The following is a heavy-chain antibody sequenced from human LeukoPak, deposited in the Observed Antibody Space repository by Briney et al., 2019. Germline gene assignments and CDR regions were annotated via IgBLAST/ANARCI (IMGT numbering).Heavy chain of an antibody. CDR2: TYYRSKWYN. V-gene: IGHV6-1*01. D-gene: IGHD6-19*01. Sequence: SQTLSLTCAISGDSVSSNSAAWNWIRQSPSRGLEWLGRTYYRSKWYNNYAVSVKSRIAINPDTSKNQFSLQLNSVTPEDTAVYYCARDRNYCSSDRCYDVFDIWGQGTMVTVSS. CDR1: GDSVSSNSAA. CDR3: ARDRNYCSSDRCYDVFDI. J-gene: IGHJ3*02.